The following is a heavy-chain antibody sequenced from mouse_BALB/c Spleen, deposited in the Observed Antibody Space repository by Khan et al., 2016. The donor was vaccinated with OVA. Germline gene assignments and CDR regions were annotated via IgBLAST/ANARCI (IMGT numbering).Heavy chain of an antibody. CDR3: TKAILLYFDY. V-gene: IGHV14-1*02. CDR1: GFNIKDYY. Sequence: VQLKQSGAELVRPGALVKLSCKGSGFNIKDYYMQWVKQRPEQGLEWIGWIDSENGNTIYDPKFQGQVSITSDTSSNTAYLQLSRLKSEDYAVYYGTKAILLYFDYWGQGTTVTVSS. CDR2: IDSENGNT. J-gene: IGHJ2*01. D-gene: IGHD6-1*01.